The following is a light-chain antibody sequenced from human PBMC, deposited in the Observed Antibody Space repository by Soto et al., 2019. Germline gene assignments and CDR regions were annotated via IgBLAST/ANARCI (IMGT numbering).Light chain of an antibody. J-gene: IGLJ1*01. CDR1: SSDVGGYNY. Sequence: QSVLTQPRSVSGSPGQSVTISCTGTSSDVGGYNYVSWYQQHPGTAHKLMIYDVSMRPSGVPDRFSGSKSGNTASLTISGLQAEDEADYYCCSYAGSYTLYVFGTGTKVTVL. CDR3: CSYAGSYTLYV. V-gene: IGLV2-11*01. CDR2: DVS.